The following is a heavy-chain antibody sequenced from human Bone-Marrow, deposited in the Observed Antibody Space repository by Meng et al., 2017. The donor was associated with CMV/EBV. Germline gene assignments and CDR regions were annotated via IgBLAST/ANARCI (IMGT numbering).Heavy chain of an antibody. CDR3: ARDPDCSSTNCYTSSYGMDV. J-gene: IGHJ6*02. D-gene: IGHD2-2*02. CDR2: ISVYNGNT. Sequence: ASVKVSCKASGYTFTSYGISWVRQAPGQGLEWMGCISVYNGNTNYVQKLQGRVTMTTDTSTSTAYMELRSLRSDDTAVYYCARDPDCSSTNCYTSSYGMDVWGQGTTVTVSS. CDR1: GYTFTSYG. V-gene: IGHV1-18*01.